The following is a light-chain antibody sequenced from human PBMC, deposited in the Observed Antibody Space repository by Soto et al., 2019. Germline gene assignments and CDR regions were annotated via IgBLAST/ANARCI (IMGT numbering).Light chain of an antibody. V-gene: IGKV1-5*03. Sequence: DIQLTQSPPALSASWGEIVTLXCRASQSVTTWLAWYQQKPGKAPKLLIYQASILESGVPSRFSGSGSGTDFTLTISSLQPDDFATYYCQQYNDYFITFGQGTRLEIK. CDR3: QQYNDYFIT. J-gene: IGKJ5*01. CDR2: QAS. CDR1: QSVTTW.